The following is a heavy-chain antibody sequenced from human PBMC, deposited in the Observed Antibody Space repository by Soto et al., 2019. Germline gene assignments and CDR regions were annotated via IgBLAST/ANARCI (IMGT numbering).Heavy chain of an antibody. D-gene: IGHD3-3*01. J-gene: IGHJ4*02. CDR1: GFTFSSYA. V-gene: IGHV3-23*01. CDR3: AKGPSVRFLRPYYFDY. CDR2: ISGNGGST. Sequence: EVQLLESGGGLVQPGGSLRLSCAASGFTFSSYAMSWVRQAPGKGLEWVSSISGNGGSTYYADSVKGRFTISRDNSKNTLYLQMNSLRVEDTAVYFCAKGPSVRFLRPYYFDYWGQGALVTVSS.